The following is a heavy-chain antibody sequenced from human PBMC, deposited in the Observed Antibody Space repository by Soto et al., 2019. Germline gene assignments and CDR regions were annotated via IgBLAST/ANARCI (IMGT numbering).Heavy chain of an antibody. Sequence: GASVKVSCKASGGTFSSYTISWVRQAPGQGLEWMGRIIPILGIANYAQKFQGRVTITADKSTSTAYMELSSLRSEDTAVYYCARIKSGYDVFDYWGQGTLVTVSS. J-gene: IGHJ4*02. V-gene: IGHV1-69*02. CDR3: ARIKSGYDVFDY. D-gene: IGHD5-12*01. CDR2: IIPILGIA. CDR1: GGTFSSYT.